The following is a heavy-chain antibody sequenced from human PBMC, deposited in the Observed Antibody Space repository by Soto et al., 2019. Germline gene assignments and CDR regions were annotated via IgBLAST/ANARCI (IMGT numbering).Heavy chain of an antibody. D-gene: IGHD6-13*01. CDR2: ISGSGGST. CDR1: GFTFSSYA. CDR3: AKVAYSSRGFDP. Sequence: GALRLSCAASGFTFSSYAMSWVRQAPGKGLEWVSAISGSGGSTYYADSVKGRFTISRDNSKNTLYLQMNSLRAEDTAVYYCAKVAYSSRGFDPWGQGTLVTVSS. V-gene: IGHV3-23*01. J-gene: IGHJ5*02.